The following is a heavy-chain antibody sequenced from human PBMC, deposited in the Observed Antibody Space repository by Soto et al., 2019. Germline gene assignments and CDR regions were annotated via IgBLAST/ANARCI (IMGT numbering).Heavy chain of an antibody. CDR1: GGSISGFY. J-gene: IGHJ6*02. V-gene: IGHV4-59*01. CDR3: GRSLPVYYDSSCYPTGYYGMDV. Sequence: QVQLQESGPGLVKPSETLSLTCSVSGGSISGFYWSWIRQPPGKGLEWIGYIYYSGSTSYNPSLKSRVTISVDTSKNQFSLNLSSVTAADTAVYYCGRSLPVYYDSSCYPTGYYGMDVWGQGTTVTVSS. CDR2: IYYSGST. D-gene: IGHD3-22*01.